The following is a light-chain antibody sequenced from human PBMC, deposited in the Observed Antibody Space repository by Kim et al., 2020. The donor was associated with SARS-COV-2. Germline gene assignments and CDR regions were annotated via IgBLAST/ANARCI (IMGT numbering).Light chain of an antibody. Sequence: WSPGERAPPSDSARQTVIDNLAWTQQKRGQAPRLLIYEASNRATGIPARFSGSGSGTDFTLTISGLEPEDSAVYYCQQRNNWPITFGQGTRLEIK. CDR2: EAS. J-gene: IGKJ5*01. CDR1: QTVIDN. CDR3: QQRNNWPIT. V-gene: IGKV3-11*01.